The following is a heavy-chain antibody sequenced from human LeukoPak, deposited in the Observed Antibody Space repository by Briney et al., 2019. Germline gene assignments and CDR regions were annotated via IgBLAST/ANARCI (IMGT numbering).Heavy chain of an antibody. CDR1: GGSIRGDY. V-gene: IGHV4-59*12. CDR2: MYYSGIT. Sequence: SETLSLPCTVSGGSIRGDYWSWIRQSPGKGLEWIGYMYYSGITNYNPSLKSRVTISVDTSKTQFSLKLSSVTAADTAVYYCARETTALNPGYWYFDLWGRGILVTVSS. D-gene: IGHD4-23*01. CDR3: ARETTALNPGYWYFDL. J-gene: IGHJ2*01.